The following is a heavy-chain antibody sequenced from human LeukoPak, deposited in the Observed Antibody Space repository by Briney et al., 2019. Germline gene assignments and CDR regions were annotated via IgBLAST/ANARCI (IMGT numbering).Heavy chain of an antibody. Sequence: ASETLSLTCTVSGGSISSSSYYWGWIRQPPGKGLEWIGSIYYSGSTNYNPSLKSRVTISVDTSKNQFSLKLSSVTAADTAVYYCARSDGYGSGRYFDYWGQGTLVTVSS. CDR3: ARSDGYGSGRYFDY. V-gene: IGHV4-39*01. CDR2: IYYSGST. CDR1: GGSISSSSYY. D-gene: IGHD3-10*01. J-gene: IGHJ4*02.